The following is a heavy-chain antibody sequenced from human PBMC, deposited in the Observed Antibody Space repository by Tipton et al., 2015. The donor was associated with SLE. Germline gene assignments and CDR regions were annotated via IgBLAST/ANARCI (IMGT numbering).Heavy chain of an antibody. Sequence: QSGPEVKKPGASVKVSCKVSGYTLTELSMHWVRQAPGQGLEWMGWISAYNGNTNYAQKLQGRVTMTTDTSTSTAYMELRSLRSDDTAVYYCARDYVNSGYWGQGTLVTVSS. CDR3: ARDYVNSGY. V-gene: IGHV1-18*01. CDR2: ISAYNGNT. J-gene: IGHJ4*02. D-gene: IGHD1-26*01. CDR1: GYTLTELS.